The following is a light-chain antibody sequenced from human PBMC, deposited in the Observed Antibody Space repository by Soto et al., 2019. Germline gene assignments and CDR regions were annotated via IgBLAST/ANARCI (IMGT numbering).Light chain of an antibody. CDR3: SSYTSSGTVV. J-gene: IGLJ2*01. V-gene: IGLV2-18*02. CDR2: EVS. Sequence: QSALTQPPSVSGSPGQSVTISCTGTSGDVGSYNRVSWYQQPPGTAPKLMIYEVSHRPSGVPDRFSGSKSGNTASLTISGLQAEDEADYYCSSYTSSGTVVFGGGTKVTVL. CDR1: SGDVGSYNR.